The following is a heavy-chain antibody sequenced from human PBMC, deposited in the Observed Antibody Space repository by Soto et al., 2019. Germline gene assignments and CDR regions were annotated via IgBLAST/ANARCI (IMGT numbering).Heavy chain of an antibody. CDR3: VRDWFGEFH. Sequence: PGGSLRLSCAASGFTFKNCWMHWVRQVPGKGLVWVSHITNDGRRTNYADSVKGRFTISRDNAKNTLYLQMNSLRAEDTAVYYCVRDWFGEFHWGQGTLVTVSS. J-gene: IGHJ4*02. CDR2: ITNDGRRT. D-gene: IGHD3-10*01. V-gene: IGHV3-74*01. CDR1: GFTFKNCW.